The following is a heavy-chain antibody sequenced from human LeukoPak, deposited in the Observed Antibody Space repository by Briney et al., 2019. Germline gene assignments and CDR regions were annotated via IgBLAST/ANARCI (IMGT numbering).Heavy chain of an antibody. CDR3: AKDLHDYGNYVGWFDS. CDR1: GFTVSSYA. CDR2: ISGSGGNT. D-gene: IGHD4-11*01. V-gene: IGHV3-23*01. J-gene: IGHJ5*01. Sequence: GGSLRLSCVASGFTVSSYAMDWVRQAPGKGLEWVSAISGSGGNTYYADSVKGRFTISRDHSKTTLFLQMNSLRAEDTAVYYCAKDLHDYGNYVGWFDSWGQGTLVTVSS.